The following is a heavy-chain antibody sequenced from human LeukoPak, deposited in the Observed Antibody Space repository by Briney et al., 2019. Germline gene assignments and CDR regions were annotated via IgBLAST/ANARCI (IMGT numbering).Heavy chain of an antibody. CDR3: ARVLSRGGGRVYYFDY. CDR2: IYPGDSDT. CDR1: GYSFTSYW. Sequence: GESLKISCKGSGYSFTSYWIGWVRQMPGKGLEWMGIIYPGDSDTRYSPSFQGQVTISADKSISTAYLQWSSLKASDTAMYYCARVLSRGGGRVYYFDYWGQGTLVTVSS. V-gene: IGHV5-51*01. J-gene: IGHJ4*02. D-gene: IGHD2-15*01.